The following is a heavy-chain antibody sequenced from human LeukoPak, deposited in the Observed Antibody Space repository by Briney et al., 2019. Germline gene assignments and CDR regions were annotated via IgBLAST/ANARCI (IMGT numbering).Heavy chain of an antibody. D-gene: IGHD5-24*01. J-gene: IGHJ4*02. Sequence: GGSLRLSCAASGFTFSDYYLSWIRQAPGKGLEGVSYISSSGSTIYYADSVKGRFTISRNNAKNSLYLQMNSLRAEDTAVYYCAREMSRDGYNFLDYWGQGTLVPVSS. V-gene: IGHV3-11*01. CDR2: ISSSGSTI. CDR3: AREMSRDGYNFLDY. CDR1: GFTFSDYY.